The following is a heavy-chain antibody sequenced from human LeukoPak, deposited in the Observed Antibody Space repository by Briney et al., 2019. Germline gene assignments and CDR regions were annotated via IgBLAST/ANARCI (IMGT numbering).Heavy chain of an antibody. D-gene: IGHD5-12*01. CDR1: GGSFSGYY. CDR2: INHSGST. CDR3: ARGARTPSGYGSRTAGRANWFDP. V-gene: IGHV4-34*01. Sequence: SETLSLTCAVSGGSFSGYYWSGIRQPPGKGLEWSGEINHSGSTKYNPSLKSRVTISVDTSKNQFSLTLSSVTAADTAVYYCARGARTPSGYGSRTAGRANWFDPWGQGTLVTVSS. J-gene: IGHJ5*02.